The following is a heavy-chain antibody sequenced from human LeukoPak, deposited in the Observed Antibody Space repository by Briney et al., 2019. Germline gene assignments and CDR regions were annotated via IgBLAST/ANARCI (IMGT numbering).Heavy chain of an antibody. CDR2: ISYDGSNK. Sequence: GGSLRLSCAASGFTFSSYAMHWVRQAPGKGLEWVAVISYDGSNKYYADSVKGRFTISRDNSKNTLYLQMNSLRAEDTAVYYCARALSYYDILTGYYSSYYYYYMDVWGKGTTVTISS. D-gene: IGHD3-9*01. J-gene: IGHJ6*03. V-gene: IGHV3-30*04. CDR3: ARALSYYDILTGYYSSYYYYYMDV. CDR1: GFTFSSYA.